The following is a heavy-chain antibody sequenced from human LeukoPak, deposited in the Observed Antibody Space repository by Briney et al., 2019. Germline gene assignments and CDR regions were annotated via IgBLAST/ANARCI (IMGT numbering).Heavy chain of an antibody. Sequence: PSETLSLTCTVSGGSISSGDYYWSWIRQPPGKGLEWIGYIYYSGSTNYNPSLKSRVTISVGTSKNQFSLKLSSVTAADTAVYYCARVRGKGVVAADFDYWGQGTLVTVSS. CDR2: IYYSGST. CDR1: GGSISSGDYY. D-gene: IGHD2-15*01. J-gene: IGHJ4*02. CDR3: ARVRGKGVVAADFDY. V-gene: IGHV4-61*08.